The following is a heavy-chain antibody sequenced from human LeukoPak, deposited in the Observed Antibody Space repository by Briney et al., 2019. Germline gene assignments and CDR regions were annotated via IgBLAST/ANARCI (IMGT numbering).Heavy chain of an antibody. CDR2: ISADGDST. V-gene: IGHV3-43*02. J-gene: IGHJ4*02. CDR3: AKDQAPYYYATTGYPDY. Sequence: GGSLRLSCAASGFSFDDYAMYWVRQAPGKGLQWVSVISADGDSTYYADSVTGRFTTSRDNSKNSLYLQMNSLRSEDTAFYYCAKDQAPYYYATTGYPDYWGQGTLVTVSS. CDR1: GFSFDDYA. D-gene: IGHD3-22*01.